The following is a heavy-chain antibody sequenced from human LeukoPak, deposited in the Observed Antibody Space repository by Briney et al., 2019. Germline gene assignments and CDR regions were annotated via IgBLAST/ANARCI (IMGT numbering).Heavy chain of an antibody. D-gene: IGHD6-6*01. CDR1: GGSISSYY. V-gene: IGHV4-4*09. CDR2: IYTSGST. CDR3: ARLIAARPGWFDP. J-gene: IGHJ5*02. Sequence: SETLSLTCTVSGGSISSYYWSWIRQPPGKGLEWIGYIYTSGSTNYNPSLKSRVTISVDTSKNQFSLKLSSVTAADTAVYYCARLIAARPGWFDPWGQGNPGHRLL.